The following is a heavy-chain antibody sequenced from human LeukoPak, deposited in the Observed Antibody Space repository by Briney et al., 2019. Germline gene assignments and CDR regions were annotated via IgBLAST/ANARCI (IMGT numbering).Heavy chain of an antibody. D-gene: IGHD3-22*01. CDR2: ISGSGGST. J-gene: IGHJ4*02. V-gene: IGHV3-23*01. CDR1: GFTFSSYA. CDR3: AKDFGYDSSGSFFDY. Sequence: HAGGSLRLSCAASGFTFSSYAMSWVRQAPGKGLEWVSAISGSGGSTYYADSVKGRFTISRDNSKSTLYLQMNSLRAEDTAVYYCAKDFGYDSSGSFFDYWGQGTLVTVSS.